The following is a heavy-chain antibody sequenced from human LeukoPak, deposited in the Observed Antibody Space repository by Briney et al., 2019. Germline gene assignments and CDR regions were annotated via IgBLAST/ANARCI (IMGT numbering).Heavy chain of an antibody. J-gene: IGHJ5*02. Sequence: VASVKVSCKASGYTFTSYYMHWVRQAPGQGLEWMGIINPSGGSTSYAQKFRGRVTMTRDTSTSTVYMELSSLRSEDTAVYYCARGSYSSGSSYYDFWSGYYENVWFDPWGQGTLVTVSS. CDR1: GYTFTSYY. D-gene: IGHD3-3*01. V-gene: IGHV1-46*01. CDR3: ARGSYSSGSSYYDFWSGYYENVWFDP. CDR2: INPSGGST.